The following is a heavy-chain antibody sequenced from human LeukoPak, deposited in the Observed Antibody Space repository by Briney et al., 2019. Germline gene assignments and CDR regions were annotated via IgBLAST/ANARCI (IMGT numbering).Heavy chain of an antibody. J-gene: IGHJ4*02. Sequence: GVSVKVSCKASGYTFTSYYMHWVRQAPGQGLEWKGIINPSGGSTSYAQKFQGRVTMTRDTSTSTVYMELSSLRSEDTAVYYCATSATVHRGFDYWGQGTLVTVSS. CDR2: INPSGGST. CDR3: ATSATVHRGFDY. V-gene: IGHV1-46*01. CDR1: GYTFTSYY.